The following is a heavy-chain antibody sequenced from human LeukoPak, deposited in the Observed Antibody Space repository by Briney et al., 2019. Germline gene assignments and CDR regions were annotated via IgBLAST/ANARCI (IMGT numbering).Heavy chain of an antibody. Sequence: GASVQVSCKASGGTFSSYAISWVRQAPGQGLEWMGRIIPILGIANYAQKFQGRVTITADKSTSTAYMELSSLRSEDTAVYYCAREKINGPRIQLWFAGGFDYWGQGTLVTVSS. CDR2: IIPILGIA. V-gene: IGHV1-69*04. D-gene: IGHD5-18*01. CDR3: AREKINGPRIQLWFAGGFDY. CDR1: GGTFSSYA. J-gene: IGHJ4*02.